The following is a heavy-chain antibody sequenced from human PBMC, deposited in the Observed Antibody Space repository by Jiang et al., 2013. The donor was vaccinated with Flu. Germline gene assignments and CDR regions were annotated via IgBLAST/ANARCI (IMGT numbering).Heavy chain of an antibody. D-gene: IGHD1-7*01. J-gene: IGHJ6*02. CDR2: MSISGST. Sequence: GPGLVKPSETLSLTCTVSGDSVTGNYWTWIRQPPGKGLEWIGYMSISGSTSYKPSLMGRVTISVDTAKNQVSLKLSSVTAADTAVYFCARGELHYYYYGLDVWGQGTTVTVSS. CDR3: ARGELHYYYYGLDV. V-gene: IGHV4-59*02. CDR1: GDSVTGNY.